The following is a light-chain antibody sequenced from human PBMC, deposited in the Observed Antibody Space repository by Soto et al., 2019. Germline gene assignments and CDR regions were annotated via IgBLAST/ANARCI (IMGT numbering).Light chain of an antibody. V-gene: IGKV1-5*03. Sequence: DIQMTQSPSTLSASVGDRVTITCRASQSISGSLAWYQQKPGKAPKLMIYEASNLKSGVPSRVRGSGSGTEYTLTISSLQPDDSASYYCQQYNGYWTFGQGTRVEIK. J-gene: IGKJ1*01. CDR3: QQYNGYWT. CDR2: EAS. CDR1: QSISGS.